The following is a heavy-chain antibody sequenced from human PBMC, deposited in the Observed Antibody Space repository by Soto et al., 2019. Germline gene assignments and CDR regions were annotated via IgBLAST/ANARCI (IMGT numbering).Heavy chain of an antibody. D-gene: IGHD3-3*01. CDR1: DYTFITYG. V-gene: IGHV1-18*04. CDR2: INPYNGNT. J-gene: IGHJ3*02. Sequence: QGHLEQSGGEVKKPGASVQVSCRALDYTFITYGLSWVRQAPGQGLEWMGLINPYNGNTVYAQKSQGRVTMTRDTSTDTAYMELRSLRFNDTAVYYCARISYPALQGAFDIWGHGTMVTVSS. CDR3: ARISYPALQGAFDI.